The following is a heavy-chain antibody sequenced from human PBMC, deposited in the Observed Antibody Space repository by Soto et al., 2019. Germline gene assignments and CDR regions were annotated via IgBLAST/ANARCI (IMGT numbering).Heavy chain of an antibody. D-gene: IGHD2-15*01. CDR1: GGTFSSYT. CDR2: IIPILVIA. V-gene: IGHV1-69*02. Sequence: QVQLVQSGAEVKKPGSSVKVSCKASGGTFSSYTISWVRQAPGQGLEWMGRIIPILVIANYAQKFQGRVTITADKSTSTAYMELSSLRSADTAVYYCARLGNHCSGGSCYSPRDYWGQGTLVTVSS. J-gene: IGHJ4*02. CDR3: ARLGNHCSGGSCYSPRDY.